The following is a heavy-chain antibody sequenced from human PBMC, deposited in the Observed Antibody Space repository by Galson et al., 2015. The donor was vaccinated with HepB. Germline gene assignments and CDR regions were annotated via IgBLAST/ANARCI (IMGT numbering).Heavy chain of an antibody. CDR2: MSGTGGTT. V-gene: IGHV3-23*01. D-gene: IGHD2-21*02. CDR1: GFTFSRYA. CDR3: AKVAVVVTTIPYYFDY. Sequence: SLRLSCATFGFTFSRYAMSWVRQAPGKGLEWVSGMSGTGGTTFYSDSVKGRFTISRDNSKNTLYLQMNSLRVEDTAVYCCAKVAVVVTTIPYYFDYWGRGPRSPSPQ. J-gene: IGHJ4*02.